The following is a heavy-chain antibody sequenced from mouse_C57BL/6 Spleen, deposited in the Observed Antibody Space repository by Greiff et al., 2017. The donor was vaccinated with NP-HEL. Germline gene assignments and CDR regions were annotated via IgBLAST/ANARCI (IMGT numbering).Heavy chain of an antibody. CDR1: GFTFSSYG. J-gene: IGHJ4*01. Sequence: EVMLVESGGDLEKPGGSLKLSCAASGFTFSSYGMSWVRQTPDKRLEWVATISSGGSYTYYPDSVKGRFTISRDNAKNTLYLQMSSLKSEDTAMYYCARDGYYVNYAMDYWGQGTSVTVSS. CDR2: ISSGGSYT. D-gene: IGHD2-3*01. CDR3: ARDGYYVNYAMDY. V-gene: IGHV5-6*02.